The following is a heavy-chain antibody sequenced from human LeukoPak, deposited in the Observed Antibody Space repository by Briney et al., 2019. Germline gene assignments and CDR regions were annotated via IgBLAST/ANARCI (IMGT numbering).Heavy chain of an antibody. CDR2: IYYSGST. CDR3: ARARHSSGYLDAFDI. CDR1: GGSISSYY. D-gene: IGHD3-22*01. J-gene: IGHJ3*02. V-gene: IGHV4-59*01. Sequence: PSETLSLTCTVSGGSISSYYWSWIRQPPGKGLEWIGYIYYSGSTNYNPSLKSRVTISVDTSKNQFSLKLSSVTAADTAVYYCARARHSSGYLDAFDIWGQGTMVTVSS.